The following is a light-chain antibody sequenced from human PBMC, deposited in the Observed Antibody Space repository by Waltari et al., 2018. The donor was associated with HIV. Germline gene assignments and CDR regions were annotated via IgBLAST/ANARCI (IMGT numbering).Light chain of an antibody. Sequence: QSALTQPPSASGSPGQSATISCTGTSSDVGGYNYVSWYQQHPGKAPKLMINAVTKRPAGVPDRVSGSKSGNTASRTVSGLQAEDEADYCCGSYAGSNMYVLFGGGTKVTVL. CDR3: GSYAGSNMYVL. J-gene: IGLJ2*01. CDR1: SSDVGGYNY. CDR2: AVT. V-gene: IGLV2-8*01.